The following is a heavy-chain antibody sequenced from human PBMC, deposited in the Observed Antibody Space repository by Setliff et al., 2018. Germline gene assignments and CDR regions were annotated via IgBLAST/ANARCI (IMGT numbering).Heavy chain of an antibody. J-gene: IGHJ4*01. CDR2: IKEDGSET. CDR1: GFTLRSYW. Sequence: GESLKISCAASGFTLRSYWMSWVRQAPGKGLEWVANIKEDGSETYYADSVKGRFTISRDNSKNTLFLQMSSLRAADTAVYYCVKGTNVVMVYTGFDHWGQGTLVTVSS. CDR3: VKGTNVVMVYTGFDH. D-gene: IGHD2-8*01. V-gene: IGHV3-7*03.